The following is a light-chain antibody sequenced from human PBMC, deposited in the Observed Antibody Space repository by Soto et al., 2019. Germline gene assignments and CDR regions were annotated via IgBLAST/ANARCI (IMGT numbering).Light chain of an antibody. Sequence: IVLTQSPATLSLSPGERATLSCMARQIVSSYLAWYQQKPGQAPRLLIHGASTRATGVPARISGSGSGTEFTLTISSLQSEDFAVYYCQQFRNWPWTFGQGTKVDNK. J-gene: IGKJ1*01. CDR2: GAS. CDR1: QIVSSY. CDR3: QQFRNWPWT. V-gene: IGKV3D-15*01.